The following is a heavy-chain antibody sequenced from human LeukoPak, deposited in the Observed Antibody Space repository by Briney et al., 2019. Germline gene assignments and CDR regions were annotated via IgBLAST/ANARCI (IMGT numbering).Heavy chain of an antibody. Sequence: SETLSLTCTVSGGSISSSSYYWGWIRQPPGKGLEWIGSIYYSGSTYYNPSLESRVTISVDTSENQFSLKLSSVTAADTAVYYCARDSSGSIYDILTGFFPNYYYYMDVWGKGTTVTISS. CDR2: IYYSGST. CDR3: ARDSSGSIYDILTGFFPNYYYYMDV. CDR1: GGSISSSSYY. V-gene: IGHV4-39*07. D-gene: IGHD3-9*01. J-gene: IGHJ6*03.